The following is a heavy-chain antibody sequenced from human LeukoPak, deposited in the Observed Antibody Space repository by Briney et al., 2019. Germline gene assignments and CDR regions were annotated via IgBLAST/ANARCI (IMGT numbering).Heavy chain of an antibody. CDR2: INHSGST. D-gene: IGHD6-13*01. J-gene: IGHJ5*02. Sequence: PSETLSLTCAVYGGSFSGYYWSWIRQPPGKGLVWIGEINHSGSTNYNPSLKSRVTISVDTSKNQFSLKLSSVTAADTAVYYCARGVTAAAGSWFDPWGQGTLVTVSS. CDR3: ARGVTAAAGSWFDP. CDR1: GGSFSGYY. V-gene: IGHV4-34*01.